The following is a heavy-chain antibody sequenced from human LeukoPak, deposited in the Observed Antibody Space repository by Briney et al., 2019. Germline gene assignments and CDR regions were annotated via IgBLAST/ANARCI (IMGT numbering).Heavy chain of an antibody. D-gene: IGHD5-24*01. CDR2: IYHSGNT. V-gene: IGHV4-30-2*01. CDR1: GGSISSGGYY. Sequence: SETLSLTCSVSGGSISSGGYYWSWIRQPPGKGLEWIGYIYHSGNTYYNPSLKSRVTISVDRSKNQFSLKLRSVTAADTAVYYCARVGMATIHYFDYWGQGTLVTVSS. CDR3: ARVGMATIHYFDY. J-gene: IGHJ4*02.